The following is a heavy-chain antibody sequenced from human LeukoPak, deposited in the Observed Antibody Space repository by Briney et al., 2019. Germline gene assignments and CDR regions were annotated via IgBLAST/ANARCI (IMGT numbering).Heavy chain of an antibody. CDR3: AKHFSPNPLDIVVVVAAPTFDP. D-gene: IGHD2-15*01. CDR2: ISGSGGST. CDR1: GFTLSSYA. J-gene: IGHJ5*02. V-gene: IGHV3-23*01. Sequence: GGSLRLSCAASGFTLSSYAMSWVRQAPGKGLEWVSAISGSGGSTYCADSVKGRFTISRDNSKHTLYLQMNSLRAEDSAVYYCAKHFSPNPLDIVVVVAAPTFDPWGQGTLVTVSS.